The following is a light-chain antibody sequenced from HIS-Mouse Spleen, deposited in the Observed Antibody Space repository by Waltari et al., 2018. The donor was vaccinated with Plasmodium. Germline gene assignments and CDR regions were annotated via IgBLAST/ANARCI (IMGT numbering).Light chain of an antibody. J-gene: IGKJ2*01. Sequence: DIVLTQSPGTLSLSPGARATLSCRASQSGSSSYLAWYQQKPGQAPRLLIYGASSRATGIPDRVSGSGSGTDFTLTISRLEPEDFAVYYCQQYGSSPYTFGQGTKLEIK. CDR1: QSGSSSY. V-gene: IGKV3-20*01. CDR3: QQYGSSPYT. CDR2: GAS.